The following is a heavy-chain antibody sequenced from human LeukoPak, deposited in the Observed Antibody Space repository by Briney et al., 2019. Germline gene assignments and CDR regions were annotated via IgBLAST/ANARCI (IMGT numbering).Heavy chain of an antibody. D-gene: IGHD1-1*01. CDR3: ARETGTYYFDY. CDR1: GFTFTRYG. Sequence: GTSLRLSCAASGFTFTRYGMYWVRQAPGKGLEWVSVIYSGGDTYYADSVKGRFTISRDNSKNTLYLQMNSLRAEDTAVYYCARETGTYYFDYWGQGTLVTVSS. J-gene: IGHJ4*02. CDR2: IYSGGDT. V-gene: IGHV3-NL1*01.